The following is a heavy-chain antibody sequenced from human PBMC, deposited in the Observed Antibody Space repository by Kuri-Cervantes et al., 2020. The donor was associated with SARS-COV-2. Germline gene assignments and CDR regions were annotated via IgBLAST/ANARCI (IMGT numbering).Heavy chain of an antibody. CDR1: GFTFTSSA. V-gene: IGHV1-58*01. D-gene: IGHD1-26*01. CDR3: AASLLYRIYYYYGMDV. CDR2: IAVGSGNT. Sequence: SVKVSCKASGFTFTSSAVQWVRQARGQRLEWIGWIAVGSGNTNYAQKFQERVTITRDMSTSTAYMELSSLRSEDTAVYYCAASLLYRIYYYYGMDVWGQGTTVTVSS. J-gene: IGHJ6*02.